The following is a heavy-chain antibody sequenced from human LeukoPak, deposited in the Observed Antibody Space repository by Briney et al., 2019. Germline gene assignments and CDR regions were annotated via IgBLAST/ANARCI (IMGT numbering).Heavy chain of an antibody. CDR1: GGSISGYY. Sequence: SETLSLTCTVSGGSISGYYWSWIRQPPGKGLEWIGYIYYSGSTNYNPSLKSRVTISVDTSKNQFSLKLSSVTAADTAVYYCARRVDGSGSYDYWGQGTLVTVSS. V-gene: IGHV4-59*08. J-gene: IGHJ4*02. D-gene: IGHD3-10*01. CDR2: IYYSGST. CDR3: ARRVDGSGSYDY.